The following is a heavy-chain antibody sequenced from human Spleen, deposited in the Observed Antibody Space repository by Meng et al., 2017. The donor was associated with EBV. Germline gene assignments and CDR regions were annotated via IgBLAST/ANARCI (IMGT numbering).Heavy chain of an antibody. V-gene: IGHV4-34*01. CDR2: INQSGSI. CDR1: GGSFSSYY. J-gene: IGHJ4*02. D-gene: IGHD1-26*01. Sequence: QVQPQQWGAVLLKPSETLSPTCAVSGGSFSSYYWSWLRQPPGKGLEWIGEINQSGSIYYNPSLMGRVTISGDTSRNQFSLKLISVTAADTAVYYCARGPYYEWGQGTLVTVSS. CDR3: ARGPYYE.